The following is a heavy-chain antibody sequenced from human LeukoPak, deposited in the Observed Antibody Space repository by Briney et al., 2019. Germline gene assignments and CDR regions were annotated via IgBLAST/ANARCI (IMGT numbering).Heavy chain of an antibody. CDR1: GFTFSSYA. J-gene: IGHJ6*03. Sequence: GGSLRLSCAASGFTFSSYAMSWVRQAPGKGLEWVSAISSSGGSTYYADSVKGRFTISRDNSKNTLYLQMNSLRAKDTAVYYCAKDPSVDTEYYYYYYYMDVWGKGTTVTVSS. D-gene: IGHD5-18*01. V-gene: IGHV3-23*01. CDR2: ISSSGGST. CDR3: AKDPSVDTEYYYYYYYMDV.